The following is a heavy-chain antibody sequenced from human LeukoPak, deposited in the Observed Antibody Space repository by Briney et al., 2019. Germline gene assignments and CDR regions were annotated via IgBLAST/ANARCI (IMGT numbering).Heavy chain of an antibody. V-gene: IGHV3-48*03. J-gene: IGHJ6*04. CDR3: AELGITMIGGV. CDR2: ISSSGSTI. D-gene: IGHD3-10*02. Sequence: GGSLRLSCAASGFTFSSYEMNWVRQAPRKGLEWVSYISSSGSTIYYADSVKGRFTISRDNAKNSLYLQMNSLRAEDTAVYYYAELGITMIGGVWGKGTTVTISS. CDR1: GFTFSSYE.